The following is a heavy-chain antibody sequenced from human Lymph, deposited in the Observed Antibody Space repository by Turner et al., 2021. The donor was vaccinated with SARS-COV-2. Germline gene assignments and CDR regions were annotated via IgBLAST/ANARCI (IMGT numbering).Heavy chain of an antibody. CDR3: ARDLVVYGMDV. CDR1: GLTVSSNY. CDR2: INSGGST. V-gene: IGHV3-53*02. D-gene: IGHD3-10*01. Sequence: EVQLVATGGGLIQPGGSLSRSCAASGLTVSSNYMTWVRQAPRKGLGWVSVINSGGSTFYADSVKGRFTISRDNSKNTLYLQMNSLRAEDTAVYYCARDLVVYGMDVWGQGTTVTVSS. J-gene: IGHJ6*02.